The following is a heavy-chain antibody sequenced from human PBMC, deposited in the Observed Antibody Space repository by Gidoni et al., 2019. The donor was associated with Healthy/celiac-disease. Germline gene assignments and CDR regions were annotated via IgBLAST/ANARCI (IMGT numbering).Heavy chain of an antibody. Sequence: QVQLQESGPGLVKPSETLSLTCPVSGGSVSSGSYYWSWIRQPPGKGLEWIGYIYYSGSTNYNPSLKSRVTISVDTSKNQFSLKLSSVTAADTAVYYCARGGKDYDFWSGYLYYFDYWGQGTLVTVSS. CDR2: IYYSGST. CDR3: ARGGKDYDFWSGYLYYFDY. V-gene: IGHV4-61*01. D-gene: IGHD3-3*01. CDR1: GGSVSSGSYY. J-gene: IGHJ4*02.